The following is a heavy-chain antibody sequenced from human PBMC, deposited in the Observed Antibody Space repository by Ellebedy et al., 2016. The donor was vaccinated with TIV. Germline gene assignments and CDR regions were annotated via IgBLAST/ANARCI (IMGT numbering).Heavy chain of an antibody. V-gene: IGHV3-7*01. D-gene: IGHD1-26*01. CDR2: VRQDEGEK. J-gene: IGHJ4*02. CDR3: ATDILHGIFAH. Sequence: GESLKISCAASGFTFSSFWMSWVRQAPGKGLEWVANVRQDEGEKYYVDSVKGRFTISRDNAKNSLHLQMNSLRADDTAVYYCATDILHGIFAHWGQGTLVTVSS. CDR1: GFTFSSFW.